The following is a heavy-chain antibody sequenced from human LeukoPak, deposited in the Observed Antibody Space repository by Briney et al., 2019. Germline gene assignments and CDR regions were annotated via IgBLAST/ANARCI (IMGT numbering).Heavy chain of an antibody. CDR1: GVTSSSYA. V-gene: IGHV3-23*01. CDR3: AKDFYGAGVVGAFDI. Sequence: GGSLRLSSAAPGVTSSSYAMSWGRHGPREGLGWGSGISGSGGSTYYADSVKGRFTISRDNSKNTLYLQMNSLKAEDTAVYYCAKDFYGAGVVGAFDIWGEGTMVTVSS. CDR2: ISGSGGST. J-gene: IGHJ3*02. D-gene: IGHD3-10*01.